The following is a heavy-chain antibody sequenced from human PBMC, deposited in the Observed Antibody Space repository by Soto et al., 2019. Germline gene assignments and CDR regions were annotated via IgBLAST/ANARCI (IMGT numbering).Heavy chain of an antibody. CDR3: ARLLDTKSYSGYVGNRCFDP. J-gene: IGHJ5*02. CDR2: IYPGDSDT. CDR1: GYSFTSYW. V-gene: IGHV5-51*01. Sequence: ESLTISCKVCGYSFTSYWIGWVRQMPGKGLEWMGIIYPGDSDTRYSPSFQGQVTISADKSISTAYLQWSSLKASDTAMYYCARLLDTKSYSGYVGNRCFDPWGQGTLVTVSS. D-gene: IGHD5-12*01.